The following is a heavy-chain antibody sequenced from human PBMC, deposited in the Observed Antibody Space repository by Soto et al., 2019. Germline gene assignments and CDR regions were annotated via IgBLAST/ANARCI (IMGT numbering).Heavy chain of an antibody. Sequence: QVQLVESGGGVVQPGRSLRLSCAASGFTFSSYGMHWVRQAPGKGLEWVAVISYDGSNKYYADSVKGRFTISRDNSKNTLYLQMNSLRAEDTAVYYCAKDVMEDIVVVTNDYWGQGTLVTVSS. V-gene: IGHV3-30*18. CDR2: ISYDGSNK. J-gene: IGHJ4*02. CDR3: AKDVMEDIVVVTNDY. CDR1: GFTFSSYG. D-gene: IGHD2-15*01.